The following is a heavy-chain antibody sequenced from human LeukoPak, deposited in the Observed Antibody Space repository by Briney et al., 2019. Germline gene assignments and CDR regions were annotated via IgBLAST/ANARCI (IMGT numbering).Heavy chain of an antibody. D-gene: IGHD3-10*01. CDR2: ISYDGSNK. CDR3: ARDFTGALVRGLIHY. J-gene: IGHJ4*02. CDR1: GFAFSSYA. V-gene: IGHV3-30-3*01. Sequence: GRALRLSCAASGFAFSSYAMHWVRQAPGKGLEWVAVISYDGSNKNNADSVKGRFTISRDNSKNTLFLQMASLRTEDTAVYYCARDFTGALVRGLIHYWGQGTLVTVSS.